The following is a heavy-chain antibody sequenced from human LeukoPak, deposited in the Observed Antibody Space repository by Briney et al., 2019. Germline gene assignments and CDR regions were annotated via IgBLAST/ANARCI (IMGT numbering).Heavy chain of an antibody. CDR3: ASRYCSSTSCQNYFDY. Sequence: SVKVSCKASGYTFTGYYMHWVRQAPGQGLEWMGRIIPILGIANYAQKFQGRVTITADKSTSTAYMELSSLRSEDTAVYYCASRYCSSTSCQNYFDYWGQGTLVTVSS. D-gene: IGHD2-2*01. J-gene: IGHJ4*02. V-gene: IGHV1-69*02. CDR2: IIPILGIA. CDR1: GYTFTGYY.